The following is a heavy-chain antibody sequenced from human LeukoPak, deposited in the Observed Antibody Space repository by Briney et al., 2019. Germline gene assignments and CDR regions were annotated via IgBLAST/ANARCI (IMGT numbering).Heavy chain of an antibody. D-gene: IGHD1-26*01. CDR2: INSDGSST. J-gene: IGHJ4*02. Sequence: GGSLRLSCVASGLNFTNYGMSWVRQAPGKGLVWVSRINSDGSSTSYADSVKGRFTISRDNAKNTLYLQMNSLRAEDTAVYYCASRGGGSGRLWGQGTLVTVSS. CDR3: ASRGGGSGRL. V-gene: IGHV3-74*01. CDR1: GLNFTNYG.